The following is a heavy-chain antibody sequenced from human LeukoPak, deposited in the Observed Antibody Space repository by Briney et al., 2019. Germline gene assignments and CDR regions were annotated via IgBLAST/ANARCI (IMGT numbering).Heavy chain of an antibody. CDR1: GGSISSYY. V-gene: IGHV4-59*01. Sequence: SETLSLTCTVSGGSISSYYWSWIRQPPGKGLEWIGYLYYSGSTNYNPSLKSRVTISVDTSKNQFSLKLSSVTAADTAVYYCASLTYYYGSGSYSPPGLPDYWGQGTLVTVSS. CDR3: ASLTYYYGSGSYSPPGLPDY. D-gene: IGHD3-10*01. CDR2: LYYSGST. J-gene: IGHJ4*02.